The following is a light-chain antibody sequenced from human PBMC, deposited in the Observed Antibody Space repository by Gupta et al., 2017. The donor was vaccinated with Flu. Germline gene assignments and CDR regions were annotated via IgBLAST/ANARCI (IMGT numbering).Light chain of an antibody. CDR1: SSDVGVYNY. J-gene: IGLJ3*02. CDR2: DVS. V-gene: IGLV2-14*03. CDR3: SSYTATITL. Sequence: GTSSDVGVYNYVSWYQQHPGKAPRLMMYDVSHRPSGVPNRFSGSRSGDTASLTISGLQAEDEADYYCSSYTATITLFGGGTKVTVL.